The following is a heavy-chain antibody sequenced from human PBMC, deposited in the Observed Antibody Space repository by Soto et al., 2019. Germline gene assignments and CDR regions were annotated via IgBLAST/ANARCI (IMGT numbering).Heavy chain of an antibody. CDR3: AKNRVARTVHYYYGMDV. V-gene: IGHV3-30*18. D-gene: IGHD6-19*01. CDR1: GFTFSSYG. J-gene: IGHJ6*02. Sequence: QVQLVESGGGVVQPGRSLRLSCAASGFTFSSYGMHWVRQAPGKGLEWVAVISYDGSNKYYADSVKGRFTISRDNSKNTLYLQMNSLRAEDTAVYYCAKNRVARTVHYYYGMDVWGQGTTVTVSS. CDR2: ISYDGSNK.